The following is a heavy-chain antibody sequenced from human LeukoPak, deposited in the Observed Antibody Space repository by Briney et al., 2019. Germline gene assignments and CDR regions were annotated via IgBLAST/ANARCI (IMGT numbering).Heavy chain of an antibody. V-gene: IGHV3-30*02. Sequence: PGGSLRLSCAASGFTFSSYGMHWVRQAPGKGLEWVAFIRYDGSNKYYADSVKGRFTISRDNSKNTLYLQMNSLRAEDTAVYYCAKSIDSYNYNYYYYYMDVWGKGTTVTVSS. J-gene: IGHJ6*03. D-gene: IGHD1-1*01. CDR2: IRYDGSNK. CDR3: AKSIDSYNYNYYYYYMDV. CDR1: GFTFSSYG.